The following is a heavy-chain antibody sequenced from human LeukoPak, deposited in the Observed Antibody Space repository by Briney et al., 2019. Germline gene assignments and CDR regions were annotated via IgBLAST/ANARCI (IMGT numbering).Heavy chain of an antibody. CDR2: ISYDGSNK. D-gene: IGHD5-12*01. CDR3: ARSLATSYYYMDV. J-gene: IGHJ6*03. Sequence: GRSLRLSCAASGVTFSNYAMHWVRQAPGKGLEWVAVISYDGSNKFYADSVKGRFTISRDNSKNTLHLQMNSLRAEDTAVYYCARSLATSYYYMDVWGKGTTVTVSS. CDR1: GVTFSNYA. V-gene: IGHV3-30*04.